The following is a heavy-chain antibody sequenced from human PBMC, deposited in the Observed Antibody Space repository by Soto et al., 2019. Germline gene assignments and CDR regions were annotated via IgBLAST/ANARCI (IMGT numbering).Heavy chain of an antibody. D-gene: IGHD6-13*01. Sequence: GGSLSLSCAASGFTFSSYGMHWVRQAPGKGLEWVAVIWYDGSNKYYADSVKGRFTISRDNSKNTLYLQMNSLRAEDTAVYYCASGYSSSWNIDYWGQGTLVTVSS. CDR3: ASGYSSSWNIDY. J-gene: IGHJ4*02. CDR2: IWYDGSNK. V-gene: IGHV3-33*01. CDR1: GFTFSSYG.